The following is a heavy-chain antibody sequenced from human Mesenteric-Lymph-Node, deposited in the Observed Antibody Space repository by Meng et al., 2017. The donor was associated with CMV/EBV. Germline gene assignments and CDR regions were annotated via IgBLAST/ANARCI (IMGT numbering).Heavy chain of an antibody. D-gene: IGHD2-15*01. CDR2: IYYSGRS. Sequence: AETLCLTCTVSGGSISSSSYCCGCIRQPPGKGLVWIGSIYYSGRSYYNPSLKSRVSISVDTSKNQFSLMLSSVTAADTAVYYCARLITGGGGRGNWGQGTLVTVSS. J-gene: IGHJ4*02. CDR1: GGSISSSSYC. CDR3: ARLITGGGGRGN. V-gene: IGHV4-39*07.